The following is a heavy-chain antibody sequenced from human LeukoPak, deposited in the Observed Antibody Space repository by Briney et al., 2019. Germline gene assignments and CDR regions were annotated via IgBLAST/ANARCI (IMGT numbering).Heavy chain of an antibody. Sequence: SETLSLTCAVYGGSFSGYYWSWIRQPPGKGLEWIGEINHSGSTNYNPSLKSRVTISVDTSKNQFSLKLSSVTAADTAVYYCARGRRVTGRPGIQLWPLFDYWGQGTLVTVSS. V-gene: IGHV4-34*01. J-gene: IGHJ4*02. CDR1: GGSFSGYY. CDR3: ARGRRVTGRPGIQLWPLFDY. CDR2: INHSGST. D-gene: IGHD5-18*01.